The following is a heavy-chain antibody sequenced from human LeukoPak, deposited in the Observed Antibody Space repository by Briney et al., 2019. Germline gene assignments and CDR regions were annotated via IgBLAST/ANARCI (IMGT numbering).Heavy chain of an antibody. CDR2: ISSAGST. J-gene: IGHJ3*02. CDR1: GFTVSSNY. V-gene: IGHV3-53*01. Sequence: PGGSLRLSCVVSGFTVSSNYMSWVRQAPGKGLEWVSVISSAGSTYYADSVKGRFTISRDNAKNSLYLQMNSLRAEDTAVYYCARGGYSYADAFDIWGQGTMVTVSS. CDR3: ARGGYSYADAFDI. D-gene: IGHD5-18*01.